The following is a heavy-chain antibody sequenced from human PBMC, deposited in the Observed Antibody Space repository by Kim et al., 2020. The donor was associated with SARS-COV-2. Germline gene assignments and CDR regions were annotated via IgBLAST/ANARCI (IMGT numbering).Heavy chain of an antibody. D-gene: IGHD3-10*01. CDR2: INPNSGGT. CDR3: AREDVVGEPPYYYYGMDV. Sequence: ASVKVSCKASGYTFTGYYMHWVRQAPGQGLEWMGWINPNSGGTNYAQKFQGRVTMTRDTSISTAYMELSRLRSDDTAVYYCAREDVVGEPPYYYYGMDVWGQGTTVTVSS. V-gene: IGHV1-2*02. J-gene: IGHJ6*02. CDR1: GYTFTGYY.